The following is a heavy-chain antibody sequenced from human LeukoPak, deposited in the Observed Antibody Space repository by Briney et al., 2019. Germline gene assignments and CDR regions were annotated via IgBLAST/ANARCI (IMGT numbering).Heavy chain of an antibody. Sequence: SETLSLTCTVSTGSINSYYWGWVRQPAGRGLEWIGRIYTTGLADYDPSLQSRVTMSVDTSQKQFFLNLRSVTAADTAIYFCARHGYTASHFFLDYWRQGTLVTVSS. D-gene: IGHD5-18*01. CDR3: ARHGYTASHFFLDY. J-gene: IGHJ4*02. CDR2: IYTTGLA. CDR1: TGSINSYY. V-gene: IGHV4-4*07.